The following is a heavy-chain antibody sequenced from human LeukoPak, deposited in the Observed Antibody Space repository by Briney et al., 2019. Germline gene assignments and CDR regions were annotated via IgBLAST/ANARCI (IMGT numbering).Heavy chain of an antibody. D-gene: IGHD3-10*01. Sequence: SETLSLTCNVSDGSIGSGAYYWGWFRQPPGMGLQWIGTVYFGGSTYNNPSLTSRVTISIDTSKRKFSLKLSSVTAADTAVYYCARHGSGSYYNPVDYWGQGTLVTVSS. V-gene: IGHV4-39*01. CDR2: VYFGGST. J-gene: IGHJ4*02. CDR3: ARHGSGSYYNPVDY. CDR1: DGSIGSGAYY.